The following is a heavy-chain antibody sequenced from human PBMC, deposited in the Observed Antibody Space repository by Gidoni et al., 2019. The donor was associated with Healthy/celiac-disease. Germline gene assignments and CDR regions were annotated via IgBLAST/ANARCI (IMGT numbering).Heavy chain of an antibody. Sequence: EVQLVESGGGLVKPGGSLRLSCAASGFTFSSYTMNWVRQAPGKGLEWVSSISISSSYIYYADSVKGRFTISRDNAKTSLYLQMNSLRAEDTAVYYCAREGRDGRHVDYWGQGTLVTVSS. J-gene: IGHJ4*02. CDR2: ISISSSYI. V-gene: IGHV3-21*01. D-gene: IGHD1-1*01. CDR3: AREGRDGRHVDY. CDR1: GFTFSSYT.